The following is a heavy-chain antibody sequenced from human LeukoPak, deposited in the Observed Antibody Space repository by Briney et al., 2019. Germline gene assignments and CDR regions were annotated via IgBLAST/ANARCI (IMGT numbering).Heavy chain of an antibody. V-gene: IGHV3-48*03. CDR1: GFSFTKNG. CDR3: STSDGGTSDFAY. J-gene: IGHJ4*02. D-gene: IGHD2-15*01. CDR2: ISQSGTTT. Sequence: GGSLRLSCAASGFSFTKNGANWVRQAPGKGLEWVAYISQSGTTTYYQESVKGRFTISRDNANNSLYLQMNNLRAEDTAVYFCSTSDGGTSDFAYSGQGTLVTVSS.